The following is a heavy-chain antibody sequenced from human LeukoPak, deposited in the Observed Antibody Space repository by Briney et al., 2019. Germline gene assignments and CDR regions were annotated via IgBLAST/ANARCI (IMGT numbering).Heavy chain of an antibody. CDR1: GFTFSSYS. CDR3: ARDSILTAAGTHYFDY. V-gene: IGHV3-21*01. Sequence: GGSLRLSCAASGFTFSSYSMNWVRRAPGKGLEWVSSISSSSSYIYYEDSVKGRFTISRDNAKNSLYLQMNSLRAEDTAVYYCARDSILTAAGTHYFDYWSQGTLVTVSS. CDR2: ISSSSSYI. D-gene: IGHD6-13*01. J-gene: IGHJ4*02.